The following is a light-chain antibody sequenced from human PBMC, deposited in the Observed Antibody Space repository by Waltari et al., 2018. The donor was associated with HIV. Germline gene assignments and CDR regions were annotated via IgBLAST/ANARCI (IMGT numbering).Light chain of an antibody. CDR1: QSVFFGSNNKNY. V-gene: IGKV4-1*01. Sequence: IVMTQSTDSLTVSLGERATINCKSSQSVFFGSNNKNYLAWYQQKPGQPPKLLFYWASTRESGVPDRFSVSGSGTDFTLTISSLRTEDVAVYYCQQYYSSPLTFGGGTKVEI. J-gene: IGKJ4*01. CDR2: WAS. CDR3: QQYYSSPLT.